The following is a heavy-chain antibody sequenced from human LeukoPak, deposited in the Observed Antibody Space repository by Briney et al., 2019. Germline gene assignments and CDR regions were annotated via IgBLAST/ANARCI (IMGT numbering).Heavy chain of an antibody. CDR3: ARRGRFGTVFDY. J-gene: IGHJ4*02. Sequence: PSETLSLTCAVSGGSISSSNWWSWIRQPPGKGLKWIGYIYYSGSTNYNPSLKSRVTISVDTSKNQFSLELSSVTAADTAVYYCARRGRFGTVFDYWGQGTLVTVSS. V-gene: IGHV4-59*08. CDR1: GGSISSSNW. D-gene: IGHD3-16*01. CDR2: IYYSGST.